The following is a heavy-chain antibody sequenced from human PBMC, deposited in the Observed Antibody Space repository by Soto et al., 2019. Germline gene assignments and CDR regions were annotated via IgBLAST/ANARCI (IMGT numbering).Heavy chain of an antibody. Sequence: QVQLQQWGAGLLKPSETLSLTCAVYGGSFSGYYWSWIRQPPGKGLDWIGEINHSGSTNYNPSLKCGVPISVDTSKNQFSLELSSVTAADTVVFYCAGARFRQHSSPPFDSGGQGTLVTVPS. CDR3: AGARFRQHSSPPFDS. J-gene: IGHJ4*02. CDR2: INHSGST. D-gene: IGHD3-22*01. V-gene: IGHV4-34*01. CDR1: GGSFSGYY.